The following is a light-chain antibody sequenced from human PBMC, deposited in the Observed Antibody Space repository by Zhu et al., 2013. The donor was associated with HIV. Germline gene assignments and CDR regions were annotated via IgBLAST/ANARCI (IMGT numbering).Light chain of an antibody. J-gene: IGKJ4*01. CDR1: QSVSSSY. Sequence: ENVLTQSPGTLSLSPGERVTLSCRASQSVSSSYLAWYQQKPGQAPRLLIYGASSRATGIPDRFSGSGSGTDFTLTISRLEPEDFAMYYCQQYVSSPLTFGGGTKVEIK. CDR2: GAS. CDR3: QQYVSSPLT. V-gene: IGKV3-20*01.